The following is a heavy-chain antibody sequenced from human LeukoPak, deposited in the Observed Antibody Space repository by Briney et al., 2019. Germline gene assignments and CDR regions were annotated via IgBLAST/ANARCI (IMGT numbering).Heavy chain of an antibody. CDR2: ISAYNGNT. D-gene: IGHD3-22*01. Sequence: GASVKVSCKASGYTFTSYDISWVRQAPGQGLEWMGWISAYNGNTNYAQKLQGRVTMTTDTSTSTAYMELRSLRSDDTAVYYCATYYYDSSGYWGDYFDYWGQGTLVTVSS. J-gene: IGHJ4*02. CDR3: ATYYYDSSGYWGDYFDY. V-gene: IGHV1-18*01. CDR1: GYTFTSYD.